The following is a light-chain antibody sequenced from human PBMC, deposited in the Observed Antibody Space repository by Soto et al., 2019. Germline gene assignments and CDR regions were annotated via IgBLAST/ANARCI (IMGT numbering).Light chain of an antibody. Sequence: DIQMTQSPSSLSASVGDRVAITCRASQTISSWLAWYQQKPGKAPKLLIYKASTLKSGVPSRFSGSGSGTEFTLTISSLQSEDSAVYYCQQYNDWLYTFGPGTKVDIK. CDR2: KAS. CDR1: QTISSW. J-gene: IGKJ1*01. V-gene: IGKV1-5*03. CDR3: QQYNDWLYT.